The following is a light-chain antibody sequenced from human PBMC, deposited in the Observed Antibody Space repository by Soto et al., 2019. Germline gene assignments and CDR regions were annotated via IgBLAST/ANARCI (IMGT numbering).Light chain of an antibody. CDR2: GAS. J-gene: IGKJ3*01. Sequence: DIQMTQSPSSLSAYLGDRVTITCRASQGISTYLAWYQQKPGRLPKLLLFGASTLQSGVPARFSGSGSGTLFTLTINGLLPEDVATYYCQKYDSAPFTFGTGTKVDFK. CDR1: QGISTY. CDR3: QKYDSAPFT. V-gene: IGKV1-27*01.